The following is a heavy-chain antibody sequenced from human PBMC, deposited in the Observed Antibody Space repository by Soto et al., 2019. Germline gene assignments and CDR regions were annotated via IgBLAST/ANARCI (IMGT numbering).Heavy chain of an antibody. CDR1: GGSISSSDYY. CDR2: IYYSGLT. V-gene: IGHV4-39*01. D-gene: IGHD3-3*01. Sequence: SETLSLTCNVSGGSISSSDYYWGWIRQPPGKGLEWIGQIYYSGLTYYNPSLKSRVTMSVDTSKNQFSLKLTSVTAADTAVYYCATLPYYDFWSGYYFEYWGQGTLVTVS. J-gene: IGHJ4*02. CDR3: ATLPYYDFWSGYYFEY.